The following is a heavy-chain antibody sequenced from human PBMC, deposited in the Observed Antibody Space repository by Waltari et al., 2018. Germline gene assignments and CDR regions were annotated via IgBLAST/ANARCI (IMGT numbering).Heavy chain of an antibody. CDR2: ISRNSGSI. CDR3: AKDISEGLHLGELGSGGMDV. CDR1: GFTFDDYA. J-gene: IGHJ6*02. D-gene: IGHD3-16*01. Sequence: EVQLVESGGGLVQPGRSLRLSCAASGFTFDDYAMHWVRQAPGKGLEWVSGISRNSGSIGYADSVKGRFTISRDNAKNSLYLQMNSLRAEDMALYYCAKDISEGLHLGELGSGGMDVWGQGTTVTVSS. V-gene: IGHV3-9*03.